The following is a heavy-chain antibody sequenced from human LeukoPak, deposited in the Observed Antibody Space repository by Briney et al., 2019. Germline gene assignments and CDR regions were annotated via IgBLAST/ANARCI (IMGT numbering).Heavy chain of an antibody. CDR2: INHSGST. CDR1: GGSFSGYY. CDR3: ARLQGGFWSGYFDY. V-gene: IGHV4-34*01. J-gene: IGHJ4*02. D-gene: IGHD3-3*01. Sequence: SETLSLTCAVYGGSFSGYYWSWIRQPPGKGLEWIGEINHSGSTNYNPSLKSRVTISVDTSKNQFSLKPSSVTAADTAVYYCARLQGGFWSGYFDYWGQGTLVTVSS.